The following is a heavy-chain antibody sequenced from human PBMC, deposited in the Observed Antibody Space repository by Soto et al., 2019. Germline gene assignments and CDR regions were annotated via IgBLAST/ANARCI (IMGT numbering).Heavy chain of an antibody. CDR1: GGSISRYY. V-gene: IGHV4-59*01. CDR2: IYYTGST. CDR3: AREGNLGRWLQPLDF. Sequence: PSETLSLTCTVSGGSISRYYWSWVRQPPGKGLKWIGYIYYTGSTKYSPSLKSRVTMSVDTSKNHFSLRLISVTAADTAIYFCAREGNLGRWLQPLDFWGQGTLVTVSS. J-gene: IGHJ4*02. D-gene: IGHD5-12*01.